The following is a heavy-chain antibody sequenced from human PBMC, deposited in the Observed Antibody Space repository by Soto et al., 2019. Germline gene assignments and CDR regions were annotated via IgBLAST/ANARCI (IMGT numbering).Heavy chain of an antibody. Sequence: EVQLLESGGGLVQPGGSLRLSCAASGFTFSTYAMSWVRQAPGKGLEWVSTITTSGGNTYYADYVQGRFTISRDNSKNTLYLQMNSLRAEVTAVYYCAGRYCTNGVCYTNYYYFIDVWGKGTTVTVSS. J-gene: IGHJ6*03. D-gene: IGHD2-8*01. CDR1: GFTFSTYA. CDR2: ITTSGGNT. CDR3: AGRYCTNGVCYTNYYYFIDV. V-gene: IGHV3-23*01.